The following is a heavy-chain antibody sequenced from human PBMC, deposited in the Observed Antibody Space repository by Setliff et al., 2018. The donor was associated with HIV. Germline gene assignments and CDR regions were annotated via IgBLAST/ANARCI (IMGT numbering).Heavy chain of an antibody. CDR1: GYTLTELS. CDR3: ASCGGDCYEFFHR. J-gene: IGHJ1*01. Sequence: ASVKVSCKVSGYTLTELSMHWVRQAPGKGLEWMGGFDPEDGETIYAQKFQGRVTMTEDTSTDTAYMELSSLRSDDTAVYYCASCGGDCYEFFHRWGQGVLVTVSS. CDR2: FDPEDGET. V-gene: IGHV1-24*01. D-gene: IGHD2-21*02.